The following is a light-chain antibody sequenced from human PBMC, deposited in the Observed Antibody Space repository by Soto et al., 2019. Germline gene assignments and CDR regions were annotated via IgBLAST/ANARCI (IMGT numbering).Light chain of an antibody. CDR2: DAS. V-gene: IGKV1-33*01. CDR3: QQYEDLPLT. J-gene: IGKJ4*01. CDR1: QDISKF. Sequence: DIQMTQSPSSLSASVGDRVTITCQASQDISKFLNWYQLKPGKAPRLLIFDASSVETGDPSRFSGSGSGTHFTFTIDSLQAEDLATYYCQQYEDLPLTFGGGTTVEI.